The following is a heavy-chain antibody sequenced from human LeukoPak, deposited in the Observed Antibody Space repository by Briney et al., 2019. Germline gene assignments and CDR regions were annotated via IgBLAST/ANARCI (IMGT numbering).Heavy chain of an antibody. V-gene: IGHV4-34*01. CDR2: IDHSGST. CDR1: GGSFSGYY. D-gene: IGHD3-10*01. CDR3: ASRHYYGSGSFGY. J-gene: IGHJ4*02. Sequence: SETLSLTCAVYGGSFSGYYWSWIRQPPGKGLEWIGEIDHSGSTNYNPSLKSRVTISVDASKNQFSLKLSSVTAADTAVYYCASRHYYGSGSFGYWGQGTLVTVSS.